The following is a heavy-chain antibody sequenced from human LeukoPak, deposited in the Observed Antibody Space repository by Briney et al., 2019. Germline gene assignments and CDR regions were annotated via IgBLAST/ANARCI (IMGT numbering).Heavy chain of an antibody. CDR2: INRSGTT. Sequence: SETLSLTCFSGGSFSGFYWSWIRQSPGKGLEWIGEINRSGTTNYNPSLISRVTISVDTSKNQFSLRLSSVTAADTAVYYCARGKITVTGYYYAMDVWGQGTTVTVSS. CDR3: ARGKITVTGYYYAMDV. CDR1: GGSFSGFY. J-gene: IGHJ6*02. D-gene: IGHD4-11*01. V-gene: IGHV4-34*01.